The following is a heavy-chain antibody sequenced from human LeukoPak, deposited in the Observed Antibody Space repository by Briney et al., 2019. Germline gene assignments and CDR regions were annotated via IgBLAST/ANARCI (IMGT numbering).Heavy chain of an antibody. CDR1: GGSFSGNY. CDR2: INNSGST. V-gene: IGHV4-34*01. J-gene: IGHJ4*02. CDR3: ARGYNRGRYYNY. D-gene: IGHD1-26*01. Sequence: SETLSLTCVVYGGSFSGNYWSWIRQPPGKGLESIGEINNSGSTNYNPSLKSRVTISVDTSKNQFSLKVSSVTAADTAVYYCARGYNRGRYYNYWGQGTLVTVSS.